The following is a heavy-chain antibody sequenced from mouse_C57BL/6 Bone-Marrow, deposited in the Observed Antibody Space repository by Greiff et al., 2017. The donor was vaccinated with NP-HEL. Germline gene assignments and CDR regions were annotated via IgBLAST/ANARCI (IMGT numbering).Heavy chain of an antibody. CDR2: IYPRSGNT. J-gene: IGHJ1*03. V-gene: IGHV1-81*01. Sequence: VQLVESGAELARPGASVKLSCKASGYTFTSYGISWVKQRTGQGLEWIGEIYPRSGNTYYNEKFKGKATLTADKSSSTAYMELRSLTSEDSAVYFCARSGSSYGYFDVWGTGTTVTVSS. D-gene: IGHD1-1*01. CDR1: GYTFTSYG. CDR3: ARSGSSYGYFDV.